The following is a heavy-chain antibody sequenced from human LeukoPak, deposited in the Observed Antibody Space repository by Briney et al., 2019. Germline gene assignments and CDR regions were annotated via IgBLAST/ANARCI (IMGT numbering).Heavy chain of an antibody. V-gene: IGHV4-39*01. CDR3: ARHPANYDILTGYYSNWFDP. D-gene: IGHD3-9*01. Sequence: SETLSLTCTVSGGSISSSSYYWGWIRQPPGKGLEWIGEINHSGSTNYNPSLKSRVTISVDTSKNQFSLKLSSVTAADTAVYYCARHPANYDILTGYYSNWFDPWGQGTLVTVSS. J-gene: IGHJ5*02. CDR2: INHSGST. CDR1: GGSISSSSYY.